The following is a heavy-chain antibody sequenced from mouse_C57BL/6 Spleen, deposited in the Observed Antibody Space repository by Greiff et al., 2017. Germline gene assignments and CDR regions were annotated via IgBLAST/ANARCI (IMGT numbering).Heavy chain of an antibody. CDR1: GYSFTGYY. CDR2: INPSTGGT. CDR3: GRDAMDY. V-gene: IGHV1-42*01. Sequence: VQLQQSGPELVKPGASVKISCKASGYSFTGYYMNWVKQSPEKSLEWIGGINPSTGGTTYKQKFKAKATLTVDKSSSTAYMQLKSLTSEDSAVYYCGRDAMDYWGQGTTVTVSS. J-gene: IGHJ4*01.